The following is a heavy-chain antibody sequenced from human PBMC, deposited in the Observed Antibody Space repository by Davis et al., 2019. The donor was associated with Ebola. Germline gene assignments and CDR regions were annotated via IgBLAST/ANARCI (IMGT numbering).Heavy chain of an antibody. V-gene: IGHV1-69*04. CDR2: IIPIFGIA. CDR3: ARALEYCSGGSCYKNYYGMDV. J-gene: IGHJ6*02. D-gene: IGHD2-15*01. Sequence: SVKVSCKASGGTFSSYAISWVRQAPGQGLEWMGRIIPIFGIANYAQKFQGRVTITADKSTSTAYMELSSLRSEDTAVYYCARALEYCSGGSCYKNYYGMDVWGQGTTVTVSS. CDR1: GGTFSSYA.